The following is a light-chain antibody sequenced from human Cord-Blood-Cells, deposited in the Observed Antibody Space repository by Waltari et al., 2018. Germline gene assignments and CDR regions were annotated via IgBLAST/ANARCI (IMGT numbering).Light chain of an antibody. CDR1: QRVSSY. V-gene: IGKV3-11*01. CDR3: QQRSNWPPIT. CDR2: DAS. J-gene: IGKJ5*01. Sequence: EMVLTQSPATLSLSPGERATLSCRASQRVSSYLAWYQQKPGQAPRLLIYDASNRATGIPARFSGSGSGTDFTLTISSLEPEDFAVYYCQQRSNWPPITFGQGTRLEIK.